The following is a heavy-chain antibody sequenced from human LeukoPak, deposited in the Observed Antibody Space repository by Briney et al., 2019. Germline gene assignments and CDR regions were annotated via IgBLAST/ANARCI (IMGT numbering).Heavy chain of an antibody. CDR1: GGSISSYY. J-gene: IGHJ6*03. D-gene: IGHD2-15*01. CDR2: IYTSGST. Sequence: SETLSLTCTVSGGSISSYYWSWIRQPAGKGLEWIGRIYTSGSTNYDPSLKSRVTMSVDTSKNQFSLKLSSVTAADTAVYYCARVRGYCSGGSCYHGSDYYYYMDVWGKGTTVTISS. V-gene: IGHV4-4*07. CDR3: ARVRGYCSGGSCYHGSDYYYYMDV.